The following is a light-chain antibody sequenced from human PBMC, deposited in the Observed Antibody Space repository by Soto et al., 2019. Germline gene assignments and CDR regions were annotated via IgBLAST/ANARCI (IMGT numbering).Light chain of an antibody. Sequence: DSFLTQSPASLCLSPGERATLSCTASQSMSSYLAWYQQKPGQAPRLLIYDASNRATGIPARFSGSGSGTDFTLTISSLEPEDFAVYYCQQRSNWPLTFGGGTKVDIK. CDR3: QQRSNWPLT. CDR1: QSMSSY. V-gene: IGKV3-11*01. CDR2: DAS. J-gene: IGKJ4*01.